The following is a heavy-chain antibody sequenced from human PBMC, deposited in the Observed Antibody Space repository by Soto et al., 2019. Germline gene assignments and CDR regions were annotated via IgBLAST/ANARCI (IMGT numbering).Heavy chain of an antibody. CDR3: ARDRSSGYTWFDP. CDR1: WFTVSSYY. Sequence: PGGSLRLSCASSWFTVSSYYMSWVRQAPGKGLEWVAVIYSGGSTYFADSVKDRFTISRDNSKNTLYLQMNSLRAEDTAVYYCARDRSSGYTWFDPWGQGTLVTVSS. D-gene: IGHD3-10*01. CDR2: IYSGGST. J-gene: IGHJ5*02. V-gene: IGHV3-53*01.